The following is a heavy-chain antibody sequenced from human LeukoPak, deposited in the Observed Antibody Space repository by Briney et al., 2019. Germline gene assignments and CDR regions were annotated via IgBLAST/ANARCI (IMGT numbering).Heavy chain of an antibody. CDR1: GGSISSGGYS. D-gene: IGHD3-10*01. CDR2: IYHSGST. CDR3: ARAHHGTYYYGSGSLNWFDP. Sequence: PSQTLSLTCAVSGGSISSGGYSWSWIRQPPGKGLEWIGYIYHSGSTYYNPSLKSRVTISVDRSKNQFSLKLSSVTAADTAVYYCARAHHGTYYYGSGSLNWFDPWGQGTLVTVSS. V-gene: IGHV4-30-2*01. J-gene: IGHJ5*02.